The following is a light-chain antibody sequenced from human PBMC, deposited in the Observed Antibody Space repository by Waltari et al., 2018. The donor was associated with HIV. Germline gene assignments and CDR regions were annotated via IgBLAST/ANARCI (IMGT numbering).Light chain of an antibody. V-gene: IGLV1-44*01. CDR3: AAWDDSRNAHVV. CDR2: SSN. J-gene: IGLJ2*01. Sequence: QSVLTQPPSASGTPGQRVTISCSGSNSNIGSNSVNWYQQLPGTAPKLLIYSSNQRPLGVPDRFSGSKSVTSASLAISGLQSEDEADYYCAAWDDSRNAHVVFGGGTKLTVL. CDR1: NSNIGSNS.